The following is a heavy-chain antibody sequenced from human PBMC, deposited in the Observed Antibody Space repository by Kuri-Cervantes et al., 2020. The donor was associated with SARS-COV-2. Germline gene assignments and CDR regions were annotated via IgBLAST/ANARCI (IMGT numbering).Heavy chain of an antibody. CDR1: GFTFSNYP. J-gene: IGHJ5*02. V-gene: IGHV3-30*04. Sequence: GGSLRLSCAASGFTFSNYPIHWVRQAPGKGLDWVALISFDGHSKYYADSVKGRFTISRDNSETTLDLQMNSLRAEDTAVYYCARDPIRQYQLLDVNWFDPWGQGTLVTVSS. CDR3: ARDPIRQYQLLDVNWFDP. D-gene: IGHD2-2*01. CDR2: ISFDGHSK.